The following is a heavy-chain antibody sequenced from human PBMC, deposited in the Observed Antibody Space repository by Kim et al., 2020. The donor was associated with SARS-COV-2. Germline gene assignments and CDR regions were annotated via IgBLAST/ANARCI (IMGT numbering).Heavy chain of an antibody. CDR2: ISSSSSYI. Sequence: GGSLRLSCAASGFTFSSYSMNWVRQAPGKGLEWVSSISSSSSYIYYADSVKGRFTISRDNAKNSLYLQMNSLRAEDTAVYYCARDVSGKTDSRWGQGTLVTVSS. J-gene: IGHJ4*02. D-gene: IGHD1-26*01. V-gene: IGHV3-21*01. CDR1: GFTFSSYS. CDR3: ARDVSGKTDSR.